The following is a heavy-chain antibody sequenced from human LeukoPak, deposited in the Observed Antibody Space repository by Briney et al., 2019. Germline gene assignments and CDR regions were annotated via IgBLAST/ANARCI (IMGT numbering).Heavy chain of an antibody. D-gene: IGHD1-26*01. CDR2: ITANNGDT. CDR3: ARGSGIYSFFDY. Sequence: ASVKVSCTASGYTFTTYGISWVRQAPGQGLEWMGWITANNGDTNYAQKLQGRVTMTTDTSTSTAYMELRSLRSDDTAVYFCARGSGIYSFFDYWGQGTPVTVSS. CDR1: GYTFTTYG. J-gene: IGHJ4*02. V-gene: IGHV1-18*01.